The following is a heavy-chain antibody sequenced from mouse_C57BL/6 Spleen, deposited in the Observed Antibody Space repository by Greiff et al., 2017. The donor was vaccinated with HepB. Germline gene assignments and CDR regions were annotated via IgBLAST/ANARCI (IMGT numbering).Heavy chain of an antibody. D-gene: IGHD2-4*01. CDR2: IDPENGDT. V-gene: IGHV14-4*01. Sequence: EVQLQQSGAELVRPGASVKLSCTASGFNIKDDYMHWVKQRPEQGLEWIGWIDPENGDTEYASKFQGKATITADTYSNTAYLQLSSLTSEDTAVYYCTRSTMITDYWGQGTTLTVSS. CDR1: GFNIKDDY. J-gene: IGHJ2*01. CDR3: TRSTMITDY.